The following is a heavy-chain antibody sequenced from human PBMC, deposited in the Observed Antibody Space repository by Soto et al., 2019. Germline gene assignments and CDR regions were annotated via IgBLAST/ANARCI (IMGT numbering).Heavy chain of an antibody. D-gene: IGHD6-19*01. V-gene: IGHV1-46*01. CDR2: INPSGGST. CDR1: GYTFTSYY. Sequence: QVQLVQSGAEVKKPGASVKVSCKASGYTFTSYYMHWVRQAPGQGLEWMGIINPSGGSTSYAQKFQGRVTMSRDTSTSTVYMELSSLRSEDTAVYYCARAGAYSSGWYVGWFDPWRQGALVTVSS. J-gene: IGHJ5*02. CDR3: ARAGAYSSGWYVGWFDP.